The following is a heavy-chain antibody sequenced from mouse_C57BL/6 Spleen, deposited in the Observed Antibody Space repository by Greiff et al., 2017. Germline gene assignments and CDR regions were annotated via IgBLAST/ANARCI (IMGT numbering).Heavy chain of an antibody. D-gene: IGHD2-4*01. J-gene: IGHJ4*01. Sequence: QVQLQQSGAELARPGASVKLSCKASGYTFTSYGISWVKQRTGQGLEWIGEIYPRSGNTYYNEKFKGKATLTADKSSSTAYMELRSLTSEDSAVYVCAAYDYDEAYYAMDYWGQGTSVTVSS. CDR2: IYPRSGNT. CDR3: AAYDYDEAYYAMDY. V-gene: IGHV1-81*01. CDR1: GYTFTSYG.